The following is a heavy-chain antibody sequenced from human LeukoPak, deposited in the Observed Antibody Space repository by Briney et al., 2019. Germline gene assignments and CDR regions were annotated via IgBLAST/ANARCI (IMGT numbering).Heavy chain of an antibody. CDR2: ISGSGDST. D-gene: IGHD6-13*01. CDR3: AKLKSWYFDY. J-gene: IGHJ4*02. V-gene: IGHV3-23*01. CDR1: GFTFSSYN. Sequence: GGSLRLSCAASGFTFSSYNMKWVRQAPGKGLEWVSAISGSGDSTYYADSVKGRFTISRDNSKNTLYLQMNSLRAEDTAVYYCAKLKSWYFDYWGQGTLVTVSS.